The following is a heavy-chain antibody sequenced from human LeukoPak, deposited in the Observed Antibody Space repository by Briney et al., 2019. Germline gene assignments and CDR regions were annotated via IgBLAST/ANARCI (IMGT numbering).Heavy chain of an antibody. D-gene: IGHD3-22*01. V-gene: IGHV3-15*01. CDR3: TTLYYYDSSGYPLDY. Sequence: GGSLRLSCAASGFTFSNAWMSWVRQAPGKGLEWVGRIKSKTDGGTTDYAAPVKGRFTISRDDSKNTLYLQMNSLKTEDTAVYYCTTLYYYDSSGYPLDYWGQGTLVTVSS. J-gene: IGHJ4*02. CDR2: IKSKTDGGTT. CDR1: GFTFSNAW.